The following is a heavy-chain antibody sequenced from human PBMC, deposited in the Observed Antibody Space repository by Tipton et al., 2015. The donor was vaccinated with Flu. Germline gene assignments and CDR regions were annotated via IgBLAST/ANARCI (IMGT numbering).Heavy chain of an antibody. CDR1: GGSLSSFY. V-gene: IGHV4-4*07. D-gene: IGHD1-26*01. CDR2: IYSSGST. Sequence: TLSLTCTVSGGSLSSFYWSWIRQPAGKGLEWIGRIYSSGSTKYSPAFKSRVTLSVDTSKNQFSLKLTSVSAADTAVYYCAKSGSYLEYLQHWGQGTLVTVSS. J-gene: IGHJ1*01. CDR3: AKSGSYLEYLQH.